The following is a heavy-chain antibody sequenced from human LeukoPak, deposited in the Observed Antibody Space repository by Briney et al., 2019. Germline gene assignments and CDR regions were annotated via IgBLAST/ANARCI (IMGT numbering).Heavy chain of an antibody. D-gene: IGHD1-26*01. CDR1: GYTFTGYY. CDR3: ASDFRNSVSYRYDDFDI. Sequence: SVKVSCKASGYTFTGYYMHWVRQAPGQGLERMGWINPNSGGTNYAQKFQVRVTMTRDTSISTAYMELSRLRSDDPAGYYCASDFRNSVSYRYDDFDIWGQGTMVTVSS. V-gene: IGHV1-2*02. CDR2: INPNSGGT. J-gene: IGHJ3*02.